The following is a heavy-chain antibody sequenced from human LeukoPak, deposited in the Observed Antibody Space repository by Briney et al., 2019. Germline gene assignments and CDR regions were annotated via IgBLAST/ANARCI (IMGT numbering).Heavy chain of an antibody. D-gene: IGHD3-22*01. CDR3: ARALYDSSGYYSHFDY. CDR1: GFTFSDYY. CDR2: ISSSGSTI. V-gene: IGHV3-11*04. Sequence: PGGSLRLSCAASGFTFSDYYMSWIRQAPGKGLEWVSYISSSGSTIYYADSVKGRFTISRDNAKNSLYLQMNSLRAEDTAVYCCARALYDSSGYYSHFDYWGQGTLVTVSS. J-gene: IGHJ4*02.